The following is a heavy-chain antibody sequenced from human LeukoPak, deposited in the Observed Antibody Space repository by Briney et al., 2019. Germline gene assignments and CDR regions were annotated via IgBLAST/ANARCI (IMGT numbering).Heavy chain of an antibody. D-gene: IGHD2-2*01. Sequence: GSLRLSCAASGFTFSSYGMHWVRQAPGKGLEWVAFIRYDGSNKYYADSVKGRFTISRDNSKNTLYLQMNSLRAEDTAVYYCAKGIDIVVVPAAIGPLRFLEWLLSPRGRGTLVTVSS. CDR3: AKGIDIVVVPAAIGPLRFLEWLLSP. V-gene: IGHV3-30*02. CDR1: GFTFSSYG. CDR2: IRYDGSNK. J-gene: IGHJ2*01.